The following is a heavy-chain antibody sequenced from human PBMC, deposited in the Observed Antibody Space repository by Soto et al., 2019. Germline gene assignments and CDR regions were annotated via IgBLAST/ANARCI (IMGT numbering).Heavy chain of an antibody. CDR3: ARGNRVSSTWYLGWYFDL. CDR1: GYTFTSYD. CDR2: MNPNSGNT. Sequence: QVQLVQSGAEVKKPGASVKVSCKASGYTFTSYDINWVRQATGQALEWMGWMNPNSGNTGYAQKFQGRVTMTRNTSISTDYMELSSLRSEDTAVYYCARGNRVSSTWYLGWYFDLWGRGTLVTVSS. V-gene: IGHV1-8*01. D-gene: IGHD6-13*01. J-gene: IGHJ2*01.